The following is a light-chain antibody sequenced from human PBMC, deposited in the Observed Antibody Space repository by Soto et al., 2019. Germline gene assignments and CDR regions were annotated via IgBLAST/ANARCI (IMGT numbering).Light chain of an antibody. V-gene: IGKV3-15*01. J-gene: IGKJ4*01. CDR1: QSVSSY. CDR3: QQYKDWPLT. Sequence: EIVITQSPATLSLSPGERATLSCRASQSVSSYLALYQQKPGQAPRLLIYGASTRATGFPARFSGSGSGTEFTLTISSLQSEDFAVYYCQQYKDWPLTFGGGTKVDI. CDR2: GAS.